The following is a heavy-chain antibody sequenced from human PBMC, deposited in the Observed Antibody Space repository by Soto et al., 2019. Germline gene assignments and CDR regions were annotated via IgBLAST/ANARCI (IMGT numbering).Heavy chain of an antibody. D-gene: IGHD4-4*01. CDR1: GYTFTSYG. CDR3: ARSETTVTSGRYYGMDV. CDR2: ITGYNGKT. V-gene: IGHV1-18*01. Sequence: QVQLVQSGAEVKKPGASVKVSCKASGYTFTSYGISWVRQAPGQGLEWMGWITGYNGKTNYAQKLQVRVTMTTDTSTSTAHMELRSLRSDDTAVYYCARSETTVTSGRYYGMDVWGQGTTVTVSS. J-gene: IGHJ6*02.